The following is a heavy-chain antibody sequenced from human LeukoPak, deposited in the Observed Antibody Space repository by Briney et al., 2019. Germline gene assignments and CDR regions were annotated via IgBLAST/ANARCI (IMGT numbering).Heavy chain of an antibody. CDR2: IYTSGST. CDR3: ARDTGRRGSSGDY. CDR1: GGSISSGSYY. D-gene: IGHD6-25*01. V-gene: IGHV4-61*02. Sequence: PSETLSLTCTVSGGSISSGSYYWSWIRQPAGKGLEWIGRIYTSGSTNYNPSLKSRVTISVDTSKNQFSLKLSSVTAADTAVYYCARDTGRRGSSGDYWGQGTLVTVSS. J-gene: IGHJ4*02.